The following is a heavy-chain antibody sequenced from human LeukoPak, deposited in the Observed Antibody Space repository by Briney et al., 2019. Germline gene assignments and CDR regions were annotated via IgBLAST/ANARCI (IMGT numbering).Heavy chain of an antibody. J-gene: IGHJ4*02. CDR1: GFTFSNTW. D-gene: IGHD6-19*01. CDR2: ISSSSSYI. Sequence: PGGSLRLSCAASGFTFSNTWMNWVRQAPGKGLEWVSSISSSSSYIYYADSVKGRFTISRDTFKNTVNLQMNSLRAEDTAVYYCASWPGGWYGEDSWGQGTLVTVSS. V-gene: IGHV3-21*04. CDR3: ASWPGGWYGEDS.